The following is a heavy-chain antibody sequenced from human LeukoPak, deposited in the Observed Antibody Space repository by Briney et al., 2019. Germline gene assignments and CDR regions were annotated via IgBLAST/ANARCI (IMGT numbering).Heavy chain of an antibody. D-gene: IGHD2-2*01. J-gene: IGHJ5*02. CDR3: ARGQVPAARGYNWFDP. CDR2: INARGDT. CDR1: GWSFNDYY. Sequence: PSETLSLTCAGYGWSFNDYYWNWIRQPPGKGLEGIGEINARGDTNYNPSLKSRVTISVDTSKKQFSLRLTSMIAADTALYYCARGQVPAARGYNWFDPWGQGTLVTVSS. V-gene: IGHV4-34*01.